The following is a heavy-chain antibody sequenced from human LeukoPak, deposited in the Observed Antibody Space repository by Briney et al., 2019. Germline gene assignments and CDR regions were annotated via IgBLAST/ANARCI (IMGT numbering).Heavy chain of an antibody. Sequence: ASVKVSCKGSGYTFTSYDINWVRQATGQGLEWMGWVNPNSGNTGYAQNFQGRVTMTRNTSISTAYMELSSLRSEDTAVYYCARLDTYYDILTGYIRLFDYWGQGTLVTVSS. D-gene: IGHD3-9*01. CDR2: VNPNSGNT. J-gene: IGHJ4*02. CDR1: GYTFTSYD. CDR3: ARLDTYYDILTGYIRLFDY. V-gene: IGHV1-8*01.